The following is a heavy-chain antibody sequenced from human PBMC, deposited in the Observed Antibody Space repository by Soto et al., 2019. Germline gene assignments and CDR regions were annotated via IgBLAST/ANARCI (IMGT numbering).Heavy chain of an antibody. CDR3: ARVLYATWSSFDY. CDR1: GFTFSSYE. V-gene: IGHV3-48*03. J-gene: IGHJ4*02. CDR2: ITSGGTT. D-gene: IGHD1-26*01. Sequence: TGGSLRLSCTAPGFTFSSYEMTWVRQAPGKGLEWISYITSGGTTYYADSAKGRFTISRDNAKNSLYLHLNSLTAEDTAIYYCARVLYATWSSFDYWGQGTLVTVSS.